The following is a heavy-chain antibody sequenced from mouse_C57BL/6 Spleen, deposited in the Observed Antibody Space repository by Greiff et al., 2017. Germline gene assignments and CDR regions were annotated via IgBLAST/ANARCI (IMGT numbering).Heavy chain of an antibody. J-gene: IGHJ3*01. D-gene: IGHD1-1*01. CDR2: IYPGNSDT. Sequence: EVQLQQSGPVLARPGASVKMSCKTSGYTFTSYWMHWVKQRPGQGLEWIGAIYPGNSDTSYNQKFKGKAKLTAVTSASTAYMELSSLTNEDSAVYYCTRTSYYGSSLSFAYWGQGTLVTVSA. CDR1: GYTFTSYW. CDR3: TRTSYYGSSLSFAY. V-gene: IGHV1-5*01.